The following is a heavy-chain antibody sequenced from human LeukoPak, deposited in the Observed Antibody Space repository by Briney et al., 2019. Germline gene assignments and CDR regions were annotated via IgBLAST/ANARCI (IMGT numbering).Heavy chain of an antibody. Sequence: GESLKISCKGSGYSFTSYWIGWVRQMPGKGLEWMGIIYPGDSDTRYSPSFQGQVTISADKSISTAYLQWSSLKASDTAMYYCARPNYYDSSGYYYHASDIWGQGTMVTVSS. V-gene: IGHV5-51*01. CDR1: GYSFTSYW. D-gene: IGHD3-22*01. J-gene: IGHJ3*02. CDR3: ARPNYYDSSGYYYHASDI. CDR2: IYPGDSDT.